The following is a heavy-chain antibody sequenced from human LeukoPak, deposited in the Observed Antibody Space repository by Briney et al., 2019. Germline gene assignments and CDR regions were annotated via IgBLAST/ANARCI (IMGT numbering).Heavy chain of an antibody. V-gene: IGHV3-30*02. J-gene: IGHJ6*03. CDR1: GFSFSSYG. CDR3: AKDGCSSTSCYSSADYYYYMDV. Sequence: GGSLRLSCAGSGFSFSSYGMHWVRQAPGKGLEWMAFIRSDGSNKYYADSVKGRFTISRDNSKNTLYLQMNSLRAEDTAVYYCAKDGCSSTSCYSSADYYYYMDVWGKGTTVTISS. CDR2: IRSDGSNK. D-gene: IGHD2-2*01.